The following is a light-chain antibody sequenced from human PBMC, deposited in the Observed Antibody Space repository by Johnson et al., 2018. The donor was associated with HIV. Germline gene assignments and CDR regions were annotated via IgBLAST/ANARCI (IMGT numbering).Light chain of an antibody. CDR1: SSNIGNNY. Sequence: QSVLTQPPSVSAAPGQKVTISCSGSSSNIGNNYVSWYQQLPGTAPKLLIYDNNKRPSGIPDRFSGSKSGTSATLAITGSPTGDEADYYCGTWDSSLSAGVFGTGTKVTVL. V-gene: IGLV1-51*01. CDR2: DNN. J-gene: IGLJ1*01. CDR3: GTWDSSLSAGV.